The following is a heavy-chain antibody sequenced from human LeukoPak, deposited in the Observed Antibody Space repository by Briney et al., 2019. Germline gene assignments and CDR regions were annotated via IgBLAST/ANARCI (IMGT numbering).Heavy chain of an antibody. Sequence: SETLSLTCTVSGASLTTDTYYWGWIRQPPGKGLEWIGSISNSGTTYSNPSLKNRVFISGDTSRNHFSLSLIAVTAADTSVYYCARRPHEVTCSLDIDYWGQGTRVSVSS. CDR3: ARRPHEVTCSLDIDY. CDR1: GASLTTDTYY. CDR2: ISNSGTT. D-gene: IGHD2-21*02. J-gene: IGHJ4*02. V-gene: IGHV4-39*01.